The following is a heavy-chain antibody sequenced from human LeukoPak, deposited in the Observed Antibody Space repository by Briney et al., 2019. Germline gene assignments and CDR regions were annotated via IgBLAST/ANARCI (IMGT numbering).Heavy chain of an antibody. CDR1: GYTFTGYY. CDR2: INPNSGGT. CDR3: ARWAGGSSSWYPLGGPGGPYFDY. J-gene: IGHJ4*02. D-gene: IGHD6-13*01. Sequence: GASVKVSCKASGYTFTGYYMHWVRQAPGQGLEWMGWINPNSGGTNYAQKLQGRVTMTTDTSTSTAYMELRSLRSDDTAVYYCARWAGGSSSWYPLGGPGGPYFDYWGQGTLVTVSS. V-gene: IGHV1-2*02.